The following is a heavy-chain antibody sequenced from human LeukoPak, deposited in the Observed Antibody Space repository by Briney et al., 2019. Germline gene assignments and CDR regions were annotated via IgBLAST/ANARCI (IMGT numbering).Heavy chain of an antibody. D-gene: IGHD4-17*01. Sequence: ASVKVSCKASGYTFTSYDINWVRQATGQGLEWMGWTNPNSGNTGYAQKFQGRVTITRNTSISTAYMELSSLRSEDTAVYYYARGPQGITVTSSDYYYYYMDVWGKGTTVTVSS. CDR3: ARGPQGITVTSSDYYYYYMDV. CDR2: TNPNSGNT. CDR1: GYTFTSYD. V-gene: IGHV1-8*03. J-gene: IGHJ6*03.